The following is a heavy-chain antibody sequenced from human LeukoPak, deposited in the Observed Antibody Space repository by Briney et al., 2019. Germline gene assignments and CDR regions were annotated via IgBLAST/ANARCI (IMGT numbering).Heavy chain of an antibody. V-gene: IGHV3-30*18. CDR2: ISYDGSNK. CDR1: GFTFSSYG. J-gene: IGHJ4*02. D-gene: IGHD3-22*01. Sequence: GGSLRLSCAASGFTFSSYGMHWVRQAPGKGLEWVAVISYDGSNKYYADSVKGRFTISRDNSKNTLYLQTNSLRAEDTAVYYCAKDPSDSSGYYPSPYYWGQGTLVTVSS. CDR3: AKDPSDSSGYYPSPYY.